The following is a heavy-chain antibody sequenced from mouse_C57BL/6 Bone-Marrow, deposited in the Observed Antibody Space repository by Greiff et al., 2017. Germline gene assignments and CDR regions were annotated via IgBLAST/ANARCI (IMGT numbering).Heavy chain of an antibody. CDR2: ISSGGSYT. Sequence: EVKLMESGGDLVKPGGSLKLSCAASGFTFSSYGMSWVRQTPDKRLEWVATISSGGSYTYYPDSVKGRFTISRDNAKNTLYLQMSSLKSEDTAMYYCARHGYDYDEFYAMDYWGQGTSVTVSS. D-gene: IGHD2-4*01. CDR1: GFTFSSYG. CDR3: ARHGYDYDEFYAMDY. V-gene: IGHV5-6*01. J-gene: IGHJ4*01.